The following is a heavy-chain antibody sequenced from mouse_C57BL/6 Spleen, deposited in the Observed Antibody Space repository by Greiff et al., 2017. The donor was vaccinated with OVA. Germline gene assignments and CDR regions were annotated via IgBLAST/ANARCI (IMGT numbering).Heavy chain of an antibody. J-gene: IGHJ4*01. V-gene: IGHV1-59*01. D-gene: IGHD1-1*01. CDR3: ARETTVVGYYAMDY. CDR1: GYTFTSYW. CDR2: IDPSDSYT. Sequence: VQLQQPGAELVRPGTSVKLSCKASGYTFTSYWMHWAKQRPGQGLEWIGVIDPSDSYTNYNQKFKGKATLTVDTSSSTAYMQLSSLTSEDSAVYYCARETTVVGYYAMDYWGQGTSVTVSS.